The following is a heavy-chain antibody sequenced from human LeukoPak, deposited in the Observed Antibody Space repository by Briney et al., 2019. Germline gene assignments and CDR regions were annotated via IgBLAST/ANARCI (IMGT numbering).Heavy chain of an antibody. CDR2: INHSGST. J-gene: IGHJ4*02. CDR1: GGSFSGYY. D-gene: IGHD3-3*01. CDR3: ATQFYDFWSGYARNY. V-gene: IGHV4-34*01. Sequence: SETLSLTCAVYGGSFSGYYWSWIRQPPGKGLEWIGEINHSGSTNYNPSLKSRVTISVDTSKNQFSLKLSSVTAADTAVYYCATQFYDFWSGYARNYWGQGTLVTVSS.